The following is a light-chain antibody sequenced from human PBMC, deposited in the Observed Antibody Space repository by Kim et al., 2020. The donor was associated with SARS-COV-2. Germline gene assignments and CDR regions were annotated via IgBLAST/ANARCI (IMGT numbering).Light chain of an antibody. V-gene: IGLV3-19*01. Sequence: VALGQTIRFPCQGDSLCSVCATWYQQGPGQALVLVIYGKRNRPSAVPGRFSGSRSGDTASLTITGTQAGDEAYYYCSARDSNDNVVFGGGTQLTVL. CDR3: SARDSNDNVV. J-gene: IGLJ2*01. CDR2: GKR. CDR1: SLCSVC.